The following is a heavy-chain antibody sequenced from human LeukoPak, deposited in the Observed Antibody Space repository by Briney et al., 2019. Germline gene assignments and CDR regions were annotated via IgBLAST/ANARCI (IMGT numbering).Heavy chain of an antibody. CDR2: IFESGNT. Sequence: SETLSLTCTVSGASITTTYWSWVRQPPGKGLEWIGYIFESGNTNYNPTLKSRVTISADTSKNQFSLKVNSVTTADTAIYYCANRRGRGITHAFDIWGRGTMVIVSS. J-gene: IGHJ3*02. D-gene: IGHD3-16*01. CDR3: ANRRGRGITHAFDI. V-gene: IGHV4-59*03. CDR1: GASITTTY.